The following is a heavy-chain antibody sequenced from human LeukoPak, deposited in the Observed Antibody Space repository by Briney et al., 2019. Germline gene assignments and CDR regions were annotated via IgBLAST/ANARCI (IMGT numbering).Heavy chain of an antibody. CDR3: AIDVGELLTY. Sequence: ASVKVSCKVSGYTLTELSMHWVRQAPGKGLVWMGGVDPEDGEIIYAQKFQGRVTMTEDTSTDTAYMELSSLRSEDTAVYYCAIDVGELLTYWGQGTLVTVSS. D-gene: IGHD1-26*01. J-gene: IGHJ4*02. CDR1: GYTLTELS. V-gene: IGHV1-24*01. CDR2: VDPEDGEI.